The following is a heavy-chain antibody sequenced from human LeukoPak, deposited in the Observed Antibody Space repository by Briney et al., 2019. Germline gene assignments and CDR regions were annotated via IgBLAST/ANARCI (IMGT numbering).Heavy chain of an antibody. J-gene: IGHJ6*04. CDR3: AGGNSMDV. D-gene: IGHD1/OR15-1a*01. Sequence: PGGSLRLSCAVSGFPFSNSWMYWVRQAPGKGVEGVANIKKDGSGISYVDSVKGRFIISRDNARNSLYLQMNSLRVEDTAVYFCAGGNSMDVWGKGTAVTVSS. CDR2: IKKDGSGI. CDR1: GFPFSNSW. V-gene: IGHV3-7*03.